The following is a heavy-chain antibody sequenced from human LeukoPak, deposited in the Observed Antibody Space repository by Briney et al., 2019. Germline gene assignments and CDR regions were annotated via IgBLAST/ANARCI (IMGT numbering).Heavy chain of an antibody. CDR2: IYSGGST. CDR1: GFTVSSNY. D-gene: IGHD3-22*01. J-gene: IGHJ1*01. V-gene: IGHV3-53*01. Sequence: PGGSLRLSCAASGFTVSSNYMSWVRQAPGKGLEWVSVIYSGGSTYYADSVKGRFTISRDNSKNTLYLQMNSLRAEDTAVYYCARDLGCYDSSGYYYSYFQHWGQGTLVTVSS. CDR3: ARDLGCYDSSGYYYSYFQH.